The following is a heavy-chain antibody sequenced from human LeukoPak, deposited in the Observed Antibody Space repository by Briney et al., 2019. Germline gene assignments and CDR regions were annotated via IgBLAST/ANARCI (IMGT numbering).Heavy chain of an antibody. CDR3: ARDYYDSSERWFDP. V-gene: IGHV3-23*01. Sequence: GGSLRLSCAASGSTFSSYAMSWVRQAPGKGLEWVSAISGSGGSTYYADSVKGRFTISRDNSKNTLYLQMNSLRAEDTAVYYCARDYYDSSERWFDPWGQGTLVTVSS. CDR1: GSTFSSYA. J-gene: IGHJ5*02. CDR2: ISGSGGST. D-gene: IGHD3-22*01.